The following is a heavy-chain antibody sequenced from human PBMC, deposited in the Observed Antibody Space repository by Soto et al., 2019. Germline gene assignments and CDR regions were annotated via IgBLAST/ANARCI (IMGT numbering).Heavy chain of an antibody. CDR2: IYYSGST. Sequence: PETRRVRCTGSGGSISSSSYYWGWIRQPPGKGLEWIGSIYYSGSTYYNPSLQSRVTISVDKSKNQFSLKLSSVTAADTAVYYCASEDYWGQGTPVTVS. V-gene: IGHV4-39*07. CDR3: ASEDY. J-gene: IGHJ4*02. CDR1: GGSISSSSYY.